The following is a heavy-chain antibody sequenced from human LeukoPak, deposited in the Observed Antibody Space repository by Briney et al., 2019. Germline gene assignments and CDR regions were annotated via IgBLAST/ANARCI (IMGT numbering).Heavy chain of an antibody. CDR1: GGSISSSSYY. J-gene: IGHJ4*02. D-gene: IGHD2-15*01. Sequence: TSETLSLTCTVSGGSISSSSYYWGWISQPPGKGLGWIGSIYYSGSTYYNPSLKSRVTISVDTSKNQFSLKLSSVTAADTAVYYCARLLVLAANNIDYWGQGTLVTVSS. V-gene: IGHV4-39*01. CDR2: IYYSGST. CDR3: ARLLVLAANNIDY.